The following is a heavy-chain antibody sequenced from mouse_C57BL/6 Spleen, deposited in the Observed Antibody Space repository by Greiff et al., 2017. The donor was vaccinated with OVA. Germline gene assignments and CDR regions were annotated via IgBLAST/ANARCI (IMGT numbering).Heavy chain of an antibody. J-gene: IGHJ3*01. D-gene: IGHD2-4*01. Sequence: VKLQESGAELARPGASVKLSCKASGYTFTSYGISWVKQRTGQGLEWIGEIYPRSGNTYYNEKFKGKATLTADKSSSTAYMELRSLTSEDSAVYFCARAYYDYDGGLGCAYWGQGTLVTVSA. V-gene: IGHV1-81*01. CDR3: ARAYYDYDGGLGCAY. CDR1: GYTFTSYG. CDR2: IYPRSGNT.